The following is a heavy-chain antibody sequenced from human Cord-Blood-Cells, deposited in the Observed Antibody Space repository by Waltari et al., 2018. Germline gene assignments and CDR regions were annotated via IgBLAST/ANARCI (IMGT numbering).Heavy chain of an antibody. Sequence: QVQLVDSGGGVVQPGRTLRLSCPAYGFTFTSYGMHWFRQAPGKGLEWVAVIWYDGSNKYYADSVKGVFTISRDNSKNTLYLQMNSLRAEDTAVYYCARGARTYYYYMDVWGKGTTVTVSS. J-gene: IGHJ6*03. CDR2: IWYDGSNK. CDR1: GFTFTSYG. CDR3: ARGARTYYYYMDV. V-gene: IGHV3-33*01.